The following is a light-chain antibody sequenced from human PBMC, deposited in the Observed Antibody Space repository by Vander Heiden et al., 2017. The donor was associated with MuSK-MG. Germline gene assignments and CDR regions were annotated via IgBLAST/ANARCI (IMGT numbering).Light chain of an antibody. CDR3: QQSYSMAWA. CDR2: AAS. J-gene: IGKJ1*01. Sequence: DIQITQSPSSLSAFVGDRVTITCRASHNINRYVNWYQQKPGKAPKILIYAASRLQSGVPSRFSGSGSGTDFTLTISSLQPEDFAIYYCQQSYSMAWAFGQGTKVEIK. V-gene: IGKV1-39*01. CDR1: HNINRY.